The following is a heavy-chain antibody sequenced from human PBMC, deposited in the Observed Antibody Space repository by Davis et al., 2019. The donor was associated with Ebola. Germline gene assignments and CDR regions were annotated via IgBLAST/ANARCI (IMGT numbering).Heavy chain of an antibody. V-gene: IGHV1-69*06. D-gene: IGHD2-21*01. Sequence: SVKVSCKASGGKFSSDGLSWVRQAPGQGLEWMGGIIPLFGTADYAQKFQGRVTITADKITETAYMELTGLRSDDTAVYYCARGPAYCPGDCSSRNYYYDVEVWGRGTTVIVSS. CDR2: IIPLFGTA. CDR3: ARGPAYCPGDCSSRNYYYDVEV. CDR1: GGKFSSDG. J-gene: IGHJ6*02.